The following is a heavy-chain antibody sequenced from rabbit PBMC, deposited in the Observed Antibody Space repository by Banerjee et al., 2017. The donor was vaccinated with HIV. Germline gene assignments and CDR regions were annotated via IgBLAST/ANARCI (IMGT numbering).Heavy chain of an antibody. CDR2: INTNSGNA. J-gene: IGHJ4*01. CDR1: GFTLINYW. D-gene: IGHD6-1*01. Sequence: QEQLVESGGGLVKPEGSLTLTCTASGFTLINYWICWVRQAPGKGLEWIACINTNSGNAVYASWAKGRFTISKTSSTTVTLQMTSLTAADTATYFCARNGGMLDYKLWGQGTLVTVS. CDR3: ARNGGMLDYKL. V-gene: IGHV1S45*01.